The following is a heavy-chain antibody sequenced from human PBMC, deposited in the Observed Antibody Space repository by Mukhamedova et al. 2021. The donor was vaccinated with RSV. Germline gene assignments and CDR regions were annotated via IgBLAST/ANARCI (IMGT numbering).Heavy chain of an antibody. CDR3: AREPVRNGDPPYFDY. CDR2: IYHSGTT. Sequence: GWIRQPPGKGLEWIGSIYHSGTTYYNPSLKSRVTISVDTSKNHLSLKLSSVTAADTAVYYCAREPVRNGDPPYFDYWGQGTLVT. V-gene: IGHV4-38-2*02. J-gene: IGHJ4*02. D-gene: IGHD7-27*01.